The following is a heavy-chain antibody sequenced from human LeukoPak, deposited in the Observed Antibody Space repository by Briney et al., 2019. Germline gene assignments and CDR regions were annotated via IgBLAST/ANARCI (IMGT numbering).Heavy chain of an antibody. CDR2: IYYSGST. CDR1: GGSVSSGSYY. D-gene: IGHD6-13*01. Sequence: SETLSLTCTVSGGSVSSGSYYWSWIRQPPGKGLEWIGYIYYSGSTNYNPSLKSRVTISVDTSKNQFSLKLSSVTAEDTAVYYCARDGAGSSWVWFDPWGQGTLVTVSS. J-gene: IGHJ5*02. V-gene: IGHV4-61*01. CDR3: ARDGAGSSWVWFDP.